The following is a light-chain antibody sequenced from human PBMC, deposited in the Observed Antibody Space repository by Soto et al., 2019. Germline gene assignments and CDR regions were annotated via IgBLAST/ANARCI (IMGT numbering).Light chain of an antibody. J-gene: IGKJ2*01. CDR1: QSISSY. CDR2: GAS. CDR3: QLRSNWLFT. V-gene: IGKV3-11*01. Sequence: EIVLTQSPATLSLSPGERATLSCRASQSISSYLAWYQQKPGQPPRLLIYGASNRATGIPARFSGSGSGTDLTLTISSLEPEDFAVYYCQLRSNWLFTFGQGTQLEIK.